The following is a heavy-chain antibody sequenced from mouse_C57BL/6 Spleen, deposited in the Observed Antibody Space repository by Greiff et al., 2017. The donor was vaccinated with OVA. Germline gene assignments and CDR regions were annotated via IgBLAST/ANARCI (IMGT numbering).Heavy chain of an antibody. D-gene: IGHD1-1*01. CDR1: GYAFSSSW. CDR3: AGHYYGSSYRGWYFDV. J-gene: IGHJ1*03. Sequence: QVQLQQSGPELVKPGASVKISCKASGYAFSSSWMNWVKQRPGKGLEWIGRIYTGDGDTNYNGKFKGKATLTADKSSSTAYMQLSSLTSEDSAVYFCAGHYYGSSYRGWYFDVWGTGTTVTVSS. CDR2: IYTGDGDT. V-gene: IGHV1-82*01.